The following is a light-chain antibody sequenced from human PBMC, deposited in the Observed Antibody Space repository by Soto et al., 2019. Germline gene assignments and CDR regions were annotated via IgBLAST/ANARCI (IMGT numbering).Light chain of an antibody. CDR1: QNVGSN. CDR3: QQYGSSPWT. V-gene: IGKV3D-15*02. J-gene: IGKJ1*01. Sequence: EIVMTQSPATLSVSPGERATLSCRASQNVGSNLSWYQQKPGRAPRLLIYGASTRATGIPARFSGSGSGTDFTLTISSLEPEDFAVYYCQQYGSSPWTFGQGTKVDNK. CDR2: GAS.